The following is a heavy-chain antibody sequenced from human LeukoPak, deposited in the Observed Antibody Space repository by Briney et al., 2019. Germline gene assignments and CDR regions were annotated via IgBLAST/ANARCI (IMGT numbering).Heavy chain of an antibody. Sequence: SVKVSCKASGCTFSSYAISWVRQAPGQGLEWMGGIIPIFGTANYAQKFQGRVTITTDESTSTAYMELSSLRSEDTAVYYCARLPGTSYYMDVWGKGTTVTVSS. CDR1: GCTFSSYA. CDR2: IIPIFGTA. V-gene: IGHV1-69*05. D-gene: IGHD1-1*01. CDR3: ARLPGTSYYMDV. J-gene: IGHJ6*03.